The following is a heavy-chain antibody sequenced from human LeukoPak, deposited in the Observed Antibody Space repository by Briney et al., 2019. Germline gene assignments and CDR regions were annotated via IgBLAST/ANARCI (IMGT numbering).Heavy chain of an antibody. V-gene: IGHV1-3*01. Sequence: ASVKVSCKASGHTFTSYAMHWVRQAPGQRLEWMGWINAGNGNTKYSQKFQGRVTITRDTSASTAYMELSSLRSEDTTVYYCARDEGIAVAGTPGRYWGQGTLVTVSS. CDR2: INAGNGNT. CDR3: ARDEGIAVAGTPGRY. D-gene: IGHD6-19*01. CDR1: GHTFTSYA. J-gene: IGHJ4*02.